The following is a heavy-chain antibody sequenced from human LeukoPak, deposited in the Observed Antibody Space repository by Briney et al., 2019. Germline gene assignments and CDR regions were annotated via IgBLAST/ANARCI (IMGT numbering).Heavy chain of an antibody. CDR2: IIPILGIA. CDR1: GGTFSSYA. Sequence: SVKVSCKASGGTFSSYAISWVRQAPGQGLEWMGRIIPILGIANYAQKFQGRVTITADKSTSTAYMELSSLRSEDTAVYYCAKDVSALSHYYGMDVWGQGTTVTVSS. V-gene: IGHV1-69*04. D-gene: IGHD2/OR15-2a*01. J-gene: IGHJ6*02. CDR3: AKDVSALSHYYGMDV.